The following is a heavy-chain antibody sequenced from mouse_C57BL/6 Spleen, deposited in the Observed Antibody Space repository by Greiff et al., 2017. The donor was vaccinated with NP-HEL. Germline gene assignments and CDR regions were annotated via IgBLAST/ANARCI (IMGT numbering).Heavy chain of an antibody. Sequence: EVHLVESGPGLVKPSQSLSLTCSVTGYSITSGYYWNWIRQFPGNKLEWMGYISYDGSNNYNPSLKNRISITRDTSKNQFFLKLNSVTTEDTATYYCAREVLIYYDYEFAYWGQGTLVTVSA. CDR1: GYSITSGYY. CDR3: AREVLIYYDYEFAY. J-gene: IGHJ3*01. D-gene: IGHD2-4*01. V-gene: IGHV3-6*01. CDR2: ISYDGSN.